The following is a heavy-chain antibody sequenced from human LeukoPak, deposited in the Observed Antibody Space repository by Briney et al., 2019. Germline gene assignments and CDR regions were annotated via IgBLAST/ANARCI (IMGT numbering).Heavy chain of an antibody. J-gene: IGHJ4*02. CDR2: VHLDGRT. Sequence: PETLSLTCGVSGGSVISTNWWTWVRQPPGKGLEWIGEVHLDGRTNYNPSLESRLTISVDLSENHVSLKLTSVTAADTAVYYCAREGGFYRPLDYSGQGTLVTVSS. V-gene: IGHV4-4*03. D-gene: IGHD3-3*01. CDR1: GGSVISTNW. CDR3: AREGGFYRPLDY.